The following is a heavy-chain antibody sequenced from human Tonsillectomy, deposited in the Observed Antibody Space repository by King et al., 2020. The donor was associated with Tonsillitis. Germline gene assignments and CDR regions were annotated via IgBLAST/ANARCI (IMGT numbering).Heavy chain of an antibody. D-gene: IGHD3-3*01. J-gene: IGHJ5*02. Sequence: VQLVESGGGVVQPGRSLRLSCAASGFTFSSYGMHWVRQAPGKGLEWVAVIWYDGSNKYYADSVKGRLTISRDNSKNTLYLQMNSLRAEDTAVYYCAGGDYDFWSGYYSGGRWFDPWGQGTLVTVSS. CDR1: GFTFSSYG. CDR2: IWYDGSNK. CDR3: AGGDYDFWSGYYSGGRWFDP. V-gene: IGHV3-33*08.